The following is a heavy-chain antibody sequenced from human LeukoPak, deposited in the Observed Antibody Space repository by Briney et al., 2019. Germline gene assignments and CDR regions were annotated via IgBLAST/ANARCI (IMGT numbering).Heavy chain of an antibody. Sequence: SETLSLTCTVSGGSNNSYYWSWIRQPPGKGLEWIGYTHPSGNTYYSPSLKSRVTISIDTSRNQFSLKLSSVTAADTAVYFCARKAPKKGWFDPWGQGTLVTVSS. CDR3: ARKAPKKGWFDP. V-gene: IGHV4-4*09. J-gene: IGHJ5*02. CDR2: THPSGNT. CDR1: GGSNNSYY.